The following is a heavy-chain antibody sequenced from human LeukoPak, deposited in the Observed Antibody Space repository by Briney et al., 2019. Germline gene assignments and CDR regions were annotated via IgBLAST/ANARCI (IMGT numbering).Heavy chain of an antibody. Sequence: GGSLRLSCAASGFTFSSYWMHWVRQVPGKGLVRVARINPGGSSITYADSVKGRFTISRDNAKNTLYLQMDSLRAGDTGVYYCARSNQADDYWGQGTLVTVSS. CDR2: INPGGSSI. J-gene: IGHJ4*02. CDR1: GFTFSSYW. V-gene: IGHV3-74*01. CDR3: ARSNQADDY. D-gene: IGHD1-14*01.